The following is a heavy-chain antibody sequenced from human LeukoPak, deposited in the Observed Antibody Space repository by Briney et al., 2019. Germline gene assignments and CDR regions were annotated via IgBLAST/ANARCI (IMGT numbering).Heavy chain of an antibody. D-gene: IGHD3-22*01. CDR2: ISYDGSNK. CDR3: AREQLTRHSSGLVDY. V-gene: IGHV3-30-3*01. Sequence: GGSLRLSCAASGFTFSSYAMHWARQAPGKGLEWVAVISYDGSNKYYADSVKGRFTISRDNSKNTLYLQMNSLRAEDTAVYYCAREQLTRHSSGLVDYWGQGTLVTVSS. J-gene: IGHJ4*02. CDR1: GFTFSSYA.